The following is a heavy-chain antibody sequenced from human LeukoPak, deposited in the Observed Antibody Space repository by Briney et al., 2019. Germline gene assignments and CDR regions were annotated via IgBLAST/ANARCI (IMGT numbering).Heavy chain of an antibody. D-gene: IGHD2-8*01. Sequence: GGSLRLSCVASGFSFGIYNMIWVRQAPGKGLEWVASINGRGGLIYYADSVKGRFTISRDNARNSLYLQMNSLRGEDTAVYYCARENNGDRYYFDCWGQGALVTVS. CDR3: ARENNGDRYYFDC. CDR1: GFSFGIYN. V-gene: IGHV3-48*03. J-gene: IGHJ4*02. CDR2: INGRGGLI.